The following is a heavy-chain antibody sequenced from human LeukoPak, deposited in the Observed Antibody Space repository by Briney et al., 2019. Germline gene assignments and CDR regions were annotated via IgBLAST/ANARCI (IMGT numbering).Heavy chain of an antibody. CDR3: ARACGYSYGYALGY. Sequence: ASVKVSCKASGYTFTSYDINWVRQATGQGLEWMGWMNPNSGNTGYAQKFQGRVTMTRNTSISTAYMELSSLISEDTAVYYCARACGYSYGYALGYWGQGTLVTVSS. D-gene: IGHD5-18*01. CDR1: GYTFTSYD. V-gene: IGHV1-8*01. CDR2: MNPNSGNT. J-gene: IGHJ4*02.